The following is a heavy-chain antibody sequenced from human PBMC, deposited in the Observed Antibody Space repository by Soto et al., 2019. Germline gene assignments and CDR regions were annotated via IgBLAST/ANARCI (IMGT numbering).Heavy chain of an antibody. CDR3: ARHGLDYYYGMDV. Sequence: GGSLRLSCAASGFTFSSYSMNWVRQAPGKGLECVSYISSDGGTIYYADSVKGRFTISRDNAKNSLYLQMNSLKASDTAMYYCARHGLDYYYGMDVWGQGTTVTVSS. V-gene: IGHV3-48*01. J-gene: IGHJ6*02. CDR1: GFTFSSYS. CDR2: ISSDGGTI. D-gene: IGHD6-19*01.